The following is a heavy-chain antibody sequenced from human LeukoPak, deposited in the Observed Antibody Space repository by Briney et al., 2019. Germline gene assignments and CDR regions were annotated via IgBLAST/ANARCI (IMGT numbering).Heavy chain of an antibody. CDR1: GFSVSSNY. Sequence: GGSLRLSCAASGFSVSSNYMSWVRQAPGKGLEWVSVIYSVTSTYYADSVNGRFTISRDDSKNTVDLQMNSLRAEDTAVYYCAREGRGRNTYYYGMDVWGQGTTVTVSS. D-gene: IGHD1-14*01. V-gene: IGHV3-53*01. J-gene: IGHJ6*02. CDR3: AREGRGRNTYYYGMDV. CDR2: IYSVTST.